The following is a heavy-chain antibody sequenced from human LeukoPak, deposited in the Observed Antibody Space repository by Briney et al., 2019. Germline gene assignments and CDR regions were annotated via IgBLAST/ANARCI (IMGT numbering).Heavy chain of an antibody. CDR1: GGSFGGYY. J-gene: IGHJ4*02. CDR3: ARFSSYCTNGVCGGNYFDY. Sequence: SETLSLTCAVYGGSFGGYYWSWIRQPPGKGLEWIGEINHSGSTNYNPSLKSRVTISVDTSKNQFSLKLSSVTAADTAVYYCARFSSYCTNGVCGGNYFDYWGQGTLVTVSS. D-gene: IGHD2-8*01. V-gene: IGHV4-34*01. CDR2: INHSGST.